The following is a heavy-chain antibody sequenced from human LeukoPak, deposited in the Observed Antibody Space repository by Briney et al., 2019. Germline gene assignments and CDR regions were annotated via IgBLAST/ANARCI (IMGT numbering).Heavy chain of an antibody. D-gene: IGHD1-26*01. Sequence: QTGGSLRLSCAASGFTFSSYAMHWVRQAPGKGLEWVAVISYDGSNKYYADSVKGRFTISRDNSKNTLYLQMNSLRDEDTALYYCATQIVGAVSWGQGTLVTVSS. CDR3: ATQIVGAVS. CDR1: GFTFSSYA. V-gene: IGHV3-30-3*01. CDR2: ISYDGSNK. J-gene: IGHJ5*02.